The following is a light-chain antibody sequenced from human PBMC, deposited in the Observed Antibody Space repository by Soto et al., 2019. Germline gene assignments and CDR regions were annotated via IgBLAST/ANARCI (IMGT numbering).Light chain of an antibody. Sequence: EIVLTQSPATLSLSPGERATLSCRASQSVSSYLAWYQQKPGQAPRLLIYDASNRATGIPARFSGSGSGTDFTLTIRSLEPEDFAVYYCQQRRNWPLFRQGTRLEIK. J-gene: IGKJ5*01. CDR3: QQRRNWPL. V-gene: IGKV3-11*01. CDR2: DAS. CDR1: QSVSSY.